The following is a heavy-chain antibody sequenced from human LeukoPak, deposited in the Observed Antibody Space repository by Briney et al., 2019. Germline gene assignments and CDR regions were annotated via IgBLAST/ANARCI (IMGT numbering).Heavy chain of an antibody. CDR2: IYYSGST. Sequence: PSETLSLTCTVSGGSISSGGYYWSWIRQHPGKGLEWIGYIYYSGSTYYNPSLKSRVTISVDTSKNQFSLKLSSVTAADTAVYYCARDRSGYDSSGYSDWGQGTLVTASS. J-gene: IGHJ4*02. CDR3: ARDRSGYDSSGYSD. CDR1: GGSISSGGYY. D-gene: IGHD3-22*01. V-gene: IGHV4-31*03.